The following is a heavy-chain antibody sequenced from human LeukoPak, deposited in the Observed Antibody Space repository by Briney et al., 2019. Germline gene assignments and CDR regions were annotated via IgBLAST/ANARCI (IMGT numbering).Heavy chain of an antibody. CDR1: RGTFRSYA. D-gene: IGHD3-22*01. CDR3: ARGPRTEVITGAFDI. J-gene: IGHJ3*02. CDR2: IYPILGIA. Sequence: SVKVSRKPSRGTFRSYAISCVRPAPGRGRECMGRIYPILGIAHSAQNSQGRGTIPADKSTSTAYMDLSSLGSADTAVYSSARGPRTEVITGAFDIWGQGTMVTVSS. V-gene: IGHV1-69*04.